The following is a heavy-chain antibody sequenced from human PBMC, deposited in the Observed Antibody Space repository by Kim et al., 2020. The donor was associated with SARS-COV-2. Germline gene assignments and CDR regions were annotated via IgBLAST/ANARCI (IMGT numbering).Heavy chain of an antibody. J-gene: IGHJ4*02. CDR3: ARQTESSSLFDY. CDR2: IYDSGRT. CDR1: GGSISYYY. D-gene: IGHD6-6*01. Sequence: SETLSLTCTVSGGSISYYYWSWIRQPPGKGLEWIGYIYDSGRTTYNPSLKSQVSISVATSKDQFSLKLSSVTAAATAVYYCARQTESSSLFDYWGQGSLV. V-gene: IGHV4-59*01.